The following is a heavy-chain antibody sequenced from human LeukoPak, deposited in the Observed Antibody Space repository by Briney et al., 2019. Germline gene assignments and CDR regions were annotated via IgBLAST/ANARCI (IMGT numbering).Heavy chain of an antibody. J-gene: IGHJ5*02. D-gene: IGHD3-22*01. CDR1: GGSISSGSYY. V-gene: IGHV4-61*02. CDR3: ASPRGYYDSSGYLSNWFDP. Sequence: SETLSLTCTVSGGSISSGSYYWSWIRQPAGKGLEWIGRIYTSGSTNYNPSLKGRVTISVDTSKNQFSLKLSSVTAADTAVYYCASPRGYYDSSGYLSNWFDPWGQGTLVTVSS. CDR2: IYTSGST.